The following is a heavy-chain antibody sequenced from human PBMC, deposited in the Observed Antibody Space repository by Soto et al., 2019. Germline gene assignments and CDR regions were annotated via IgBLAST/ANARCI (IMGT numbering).Heavy chain of an antibody. CDR3: ASLRKSSASGWKGELDY. Sequence: QVQLVESGGGVVQPGRSLRLSCAASGFTFSSYAMHWVRQAPGKGLEWVAVISYDGSNKYYADSVKGRFTISRDNSKNTLYLQMNSLRAEDTAVYYCASLRKSSASGWKGELDYWGQGTLVTVSS. CDR1: GFTFSSYA. D-gene: IGHD6-19*01. J-gene: IGHJ4*02. CDR2: ISYDGSNK. V-gene: IGHV3-30-3*01.